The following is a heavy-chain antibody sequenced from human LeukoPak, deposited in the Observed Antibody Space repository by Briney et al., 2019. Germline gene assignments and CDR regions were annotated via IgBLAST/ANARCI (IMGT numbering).Heavy chain of an antibody. CDR3: VRDASSTQSSGSWFDP. D-gene: IGHD2-2*01. V-gene: IGHV3-53*01. CDR1: GFAVSTNY. J-gene: IGHJ5*02. Sequence: GGSLRLSCAASGFAVSTNYMYWVRQAPGKGLEWVSLIYSGDSAYYADSVKGRFTISRDNSKNMLYLQMNSLRAEDTALYYCVRDASSTQSSGSWFDPWGQGTLVTVSS. CDR2: IYSGDSA.